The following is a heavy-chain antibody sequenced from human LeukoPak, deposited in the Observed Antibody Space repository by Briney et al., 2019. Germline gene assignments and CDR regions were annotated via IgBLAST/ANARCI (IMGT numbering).Heavy chain of an antibody. D-gene: IGHD3-3*01. CDR3: ARDRILDDFWSGYYMGGAFDI. CDR2: ISSSSSYI. V-gene: IGHV3-21*01. Sequence: GGSLRLSCAASGFTFSSYSMNWVRQAPGKGLEWVSSISSSSSYIYYADSVKGRFTISRDNAKNSLYLQMNSLRAEDTAVYYCARDRILDDFWSGYYMGGAFDIWGQGTMVTVFS. CDR1: GFTFSSYS. J-gene: IGHJ3*02.